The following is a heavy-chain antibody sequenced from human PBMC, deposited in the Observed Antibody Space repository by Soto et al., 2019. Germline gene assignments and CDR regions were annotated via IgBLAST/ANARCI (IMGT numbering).Heavy chain of an antibody. V-gene: IGHV3-74*01. J-gene: IGHJ6*03. Sequence: EVQLVESGGGLVQRGGSLRLSCAASGFTFSSYWMHWFRQAPGKGLEWVSGISNDANTTRYADSVKGRFNISRDYARNTLHLQMNRLRSEDTAVYYCARGSSWYRVDYLDVWGKGTTVTVSS. CDR1: GFTFSSYW. CDR2: ISNDANTT. D-gene: IGHD6-13*01. CDR3: ARGSSWYRVDYLDV.